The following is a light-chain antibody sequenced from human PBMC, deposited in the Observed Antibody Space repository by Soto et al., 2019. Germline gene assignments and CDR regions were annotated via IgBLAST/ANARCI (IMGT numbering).Light chain of an antibody. CDR1: SRDIGNYNY. V-gene: IGLV2-14*01. CDR3: SSYTDSSNYV. J-gene: IGLJ1*01. Sequence: QSALTQPASVSGSPGQSITISCTGTSRDIGNYNYVSWYQHHPGKAPKLMIYEVTSRPSGVSNRFSGSRSGNTASLTISGLQAEDEADYYCSSYTDSSNYVFGTGTKVTVL. CDR2: EVT.